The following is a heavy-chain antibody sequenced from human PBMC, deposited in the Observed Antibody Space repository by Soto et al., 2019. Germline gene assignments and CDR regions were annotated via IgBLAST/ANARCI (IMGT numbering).Heavy chain of an antibody. CDR3: SKNKPGWGSYPYPLDY. V-gene: IGHV3-49*03. CDR1: GFTVGDYA. CDR2: IRSERYGGTP. Sequence: GGSLRLSCTGSGFTVGDYAMSWFRQTPGKGLECVGFIRSERYGGTPDYAASVKGRFTISRDDSKSVAYLQMNSLRAEDTAVILFSKNKPGWGSYPYPLDYWGQGTLVTVSS. J-gene: IGHJ4*02. D-gene: IGHD3-16*01.